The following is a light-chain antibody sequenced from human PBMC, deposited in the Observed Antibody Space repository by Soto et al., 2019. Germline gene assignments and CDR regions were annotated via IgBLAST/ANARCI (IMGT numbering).Light chain of an antibody. Sequence: QSVLTQPPSASGTPGQRVTISCSGSSSNIGSNTVNWYQQLPGTAPKLLIYSNNQRPSGVPDRFSGSKSGTSASLAISGLQSEDEADYYCAAWDDSLNAFVVLGGGTQLTVL. J-gene: IGLJ2*01. CDR1: SSNIGSNT. CDR2: SNN. CDR3: AAWDDSLNAFVV. V-gene: IGLV1-44*01.